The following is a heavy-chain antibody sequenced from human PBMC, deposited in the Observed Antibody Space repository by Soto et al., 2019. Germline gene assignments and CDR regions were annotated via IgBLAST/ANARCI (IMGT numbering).Heavy chain of an antibody. J-gene: IGHJ3*02. Sequence: GASVKVSCKASGYTFTSYGISWVRQAPGQGLEWMGWISAYNGNTNYAQKLQGRVTMTTDTSTSTAYMELRSLRSDDTAVYYCARGDPRYYDILTGPHAFDIWGQGTMVTVSS. CDR2: ISAYNGNT. CDR1: GYTFTSYG. CDR3: ARGDPRYYDILTGPHAFDI. D-gene: IGHD3-9*01. V-gene: IGHV1-18*01.